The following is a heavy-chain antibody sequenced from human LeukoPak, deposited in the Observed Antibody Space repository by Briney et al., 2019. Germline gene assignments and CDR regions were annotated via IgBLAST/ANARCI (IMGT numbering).Heavy chain of an antibody. CDR1: GFTFSSYW. V-gene: IGHV3-7*01. D-gene: IGHD3-22*01. CDR3: ARRSVYYDSSGYYSWFDP. Sequence: GGSLRLSCAASGFTFSSYWMSWVRQAPGKGLEWVANIKQDGSEKYYVDSVKGRFTISRDNAKNSLYLQMNSLRAEDTAVYYCARRSVYYDSSGYYSWFDPWGQGTLVTVSS. CDR2: IKQDGSEK. J-gene: IGHJ5*02.